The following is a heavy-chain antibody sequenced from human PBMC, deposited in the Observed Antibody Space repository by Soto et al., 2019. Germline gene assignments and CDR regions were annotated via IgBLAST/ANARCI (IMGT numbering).Heavy chain of an antibody. CDR1: GFSLSTSGMC. CDR2: IDWDDDK. V-gene: IGHV2-70*01. Sequence: SGPTLVNHTPTLTLTCTFSGFSLSTSGMCVSWIRQPPGKALEWLALIDWDDDKYYSTSLKTRLTISKDTSKNQVVLTMTNMDPVDTATYYCARVTSITMVLGGMDVWGQGTTGTVS. J-gene: IGHJ6*02. CDR3: ARVTSITMVLGGMDV. D-gene: IGHD3-10*01.